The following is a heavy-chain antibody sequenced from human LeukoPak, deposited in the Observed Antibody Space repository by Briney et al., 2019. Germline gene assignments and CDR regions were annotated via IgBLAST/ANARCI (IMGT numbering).Heavy chain of an antibody. V-gene: IGHV3-23*01. Sequence: PGGSLRLSCAASGFTFNKYAMSWVRQAPGMGLEWLSCVSGSGGATYYADSVKGRFTISRDNSKNTVYLQMGSLRAEDTAVYYCAKNRGGTYKYYMDVWGNGTTVTVSS. CDR3: AKNRGGTYKYYMDV. CDR1: GFTFNKYA. CDR2: VSGSGGAT. D-gene: IGHD1-1*01. J-gene: IGHJ6*03.